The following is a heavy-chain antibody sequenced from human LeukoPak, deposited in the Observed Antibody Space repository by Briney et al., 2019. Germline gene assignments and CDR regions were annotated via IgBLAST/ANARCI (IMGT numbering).Heavy chain of an antibody. CDR1: GFTFSSYG. Sequence: PGGSLRLSCAASGFTFSSYGMHWVRQAPGKGLEWVAVISYDGSNKYYADSVKGRFTISRDNSKNTLYLQMNSLRAEDTAVYYCAKDAGDGYSYGSSYFYYYGMDVWGQGTTVTVSS. CDR3: AKDAGDGYSYGSSYFYYYGMDV. J-gene: IGHJ6*02. CDR2: ISYDGSNK. D-gene: IGHD5-18*01. V-gene: IGHV3-30*18.